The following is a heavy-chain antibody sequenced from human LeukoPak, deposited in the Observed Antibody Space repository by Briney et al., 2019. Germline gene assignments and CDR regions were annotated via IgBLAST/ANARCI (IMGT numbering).Heavy chain of an antibody. D-gene: IGHD2-2*01. CDR1: GFTLSRFG. CDR3: ARTRVIVVPAAMFDY. CDR2: IFYDGSNT. J-gene: IGHJ4*02. Sequence: GSPLRLSCGAWGFTLSRFGVLGVRQAPGKGLEWVAVIFYDGSNTNYADSVKEGFSISRENSKNTLFLQKNSLRAEDTAVYYYARTRVIVVPAAMFDYWGQGTLVTVTS. V-gene: IGHV3-33*01.